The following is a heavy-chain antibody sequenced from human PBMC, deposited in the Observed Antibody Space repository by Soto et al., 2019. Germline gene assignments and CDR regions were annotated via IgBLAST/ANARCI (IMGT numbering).Heavy chain of an antibody. D-gene: IGHD2-2*01. Sequence: PGGSLRLSCVVTGFTFSSYSMNWVRQAPGKGLEWVSHISSSSTTIYYADYVKGRFTISRDNAKNSLFLQMNSLRDEDTAVFYCGRGTETSASCPEYWGQGNLVTVSS. CDR1: GFTFSSYS. V-gene: IGHV3-48*02. CDR2: ISSSSTTI. J-gene: IGHJ4*02. CDR3: GRGTETSASCPEY.